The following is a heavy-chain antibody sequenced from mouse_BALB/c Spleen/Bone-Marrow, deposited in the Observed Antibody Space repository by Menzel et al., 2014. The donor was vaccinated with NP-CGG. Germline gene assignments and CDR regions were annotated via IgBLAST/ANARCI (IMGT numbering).Heavy chain of an antibody. Sequence: EVHLVESGGDLVKPGGSLKLSCAASGFTFSSYGMSWARQTPDKRLEWVATISSGGSYTYYPDSVKGRFTISRDNANNTLYLQMSSLKSEDSAMYFCARRGTTVQYYYPMDYWGQGTSVTVSS. CDR3: ARRGTTVQYYYPMDY. CDR1: GFTFSSYG. CDR2: ISSGGSYT. D-gene: IGHD1-1*01. V-gene: IGHV5-6*01. J-gene: IGHJ4*01.